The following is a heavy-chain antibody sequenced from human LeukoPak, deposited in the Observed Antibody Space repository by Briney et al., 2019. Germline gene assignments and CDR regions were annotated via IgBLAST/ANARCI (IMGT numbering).Heavy chain of an antibody. D-gene: IGHD2-15*01. CDR1: EFTFSDYY. CDR3: AREGPGYCSGGSCYPDAFDI. CDR2: ISSSGSTI. V-gene: IGHV3-11*04. Sequence: GGSLRLSCAASEFTFSDYYMSWIRQAPGKGLEWVSYISSSGSTIYYADSVKGRFTISRDNAKNSLYLQMNSLRAEDTAVYYCAREGPGYCSGGSCYPDAFDIWGQGTMVTVSS. J-gene: IGHJ3*02.